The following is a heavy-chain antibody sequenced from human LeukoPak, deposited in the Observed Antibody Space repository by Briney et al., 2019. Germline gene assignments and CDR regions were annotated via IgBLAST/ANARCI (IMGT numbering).Heavy chain of an antibody. V-gene: IGHV1-18*01. CDR1: GYTFTSYG. D-gene: IGHD3-16*01. J-gene: IGHJ4*02. CDR2: ISAYNGNT. Sequence: ASVKVSCKASGYTFTSYGISWVRQAPGQGLEGMGWISAYNGNTNYAQKLQGRVTMTTDTSTSTAYMELRSLRSDDTAVYYCARLSVTDYVWGSWGQGTLVTVSS. CDR3: ARLSVTDYVWGS.